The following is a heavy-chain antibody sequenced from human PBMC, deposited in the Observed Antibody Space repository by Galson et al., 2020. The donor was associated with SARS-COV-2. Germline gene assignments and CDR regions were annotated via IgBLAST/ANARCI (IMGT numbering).Heavy chain of an antibody. V-gene: IGHV3-74*01. CDR2: INSYGNST. Sequence: GGSLRLSCAASGFSFSDYWMHWVRQAPGKGLVWVSRINSYGNSTNYADSMRGRFTVSRDNAKNVLYLQMNSLRAEDTAVYYCTRHSSGDYWGQGTLVTVSP. CDR1: GFSFSDYW. J-gene: IGHJ4*02. D-gene: IGHD3-22*01. CDR3: TRHSSGDY.